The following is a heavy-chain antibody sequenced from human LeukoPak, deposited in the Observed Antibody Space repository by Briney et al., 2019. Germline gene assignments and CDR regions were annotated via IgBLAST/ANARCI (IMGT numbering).Heavy chain of an antibody. CDR3: AKAYWEDTAMEDYFDY. CDR2: IWYDGSNK. D-gene: IGHD5-18*01. CDR1: GFTFSSYG. Sequence: PGSSLRLSCAASGFTFSSYGMHWVRQAPGKGLERVAVIWYDGSNKYYADSVKGRFTISRDNSKNTLYRQMNSLRAEDTAVYYCAKAYWEDTAMEDYFDYWGQGTLVTVSS. J-gene: IGHJ4*02. V-gene: IGHV3-33*06.